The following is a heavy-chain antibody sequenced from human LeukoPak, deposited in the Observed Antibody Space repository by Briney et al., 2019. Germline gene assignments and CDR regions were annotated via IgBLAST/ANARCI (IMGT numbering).Heavy chain of an antibody. V-gene: IGHV3-33*06. CDR3: AKRGSAEYFQH. J-gene: IGHJ1*01. CDR2: IWYDGSNK. D-gene: IGHD3-16*01. CDR1: GSTFSSYG. Sequence: PGRSLRLSCAASGSTFSSYGMHWVRQAPGKGLEWVAVIWYDGSNKYYADSVKGRFTISRDNSKNTLYLQMNSLRAEDTAVYYCAKRGSAEYFQHWGQGTLVTVSS.